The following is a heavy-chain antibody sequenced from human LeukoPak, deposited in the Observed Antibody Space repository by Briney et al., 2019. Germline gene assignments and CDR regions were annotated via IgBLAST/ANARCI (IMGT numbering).Heavy chain of an antibody. J-gene: IGHJ4*02. CDR1: GYTFSRYW. D-gene: IGHD4-23*01. Sequence: GGSLRLSCAASGYTFSRYWMHWVRQVPGKGLVWVSRINPDESDTTSADSVKGRFTISRDNSKNTLYLQMNTLRAEDTAVYYCVGYGGNSFWGQGTLVTVSS. CDR2: INPDESDT. CDR3: VGYGGNSF. V-gene: IGHV3-74*01.